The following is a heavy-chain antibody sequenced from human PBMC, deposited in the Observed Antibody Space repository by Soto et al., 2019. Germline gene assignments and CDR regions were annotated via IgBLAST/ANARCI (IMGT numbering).Heavy chain of an antibody. D-gene: IGHD3-10*01. Sequence: PSETLSLTCAVYGGSFSGYYWSWIRQPPGKGLEWIGEINHSGSTNYNPSLKSRVTISVDTSKNQFSLKLSSVTAADTAVYYCARTLRVLWFGELLSWFDPWGQGTLVTVSS. CDR3: ARTLRVLWFGELLSWFDP. J-gene: IGHJ5*02. V-gene: IGHV4-34*01. CDR1: GGSFSGYY. CDR2: INHSGST.